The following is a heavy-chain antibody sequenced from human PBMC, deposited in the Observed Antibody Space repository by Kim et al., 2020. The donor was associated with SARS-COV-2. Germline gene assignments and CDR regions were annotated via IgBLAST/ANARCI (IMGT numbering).Heavy chain of an antibody. J-gene: IGHJ6*02. CDR3: AKDFLCAGGCCDSHWVDYGLDV. CDR1: GLSFSNYA. CDR2: IWYDGSNK. Sequence: GGSLRLSCVASGLSFSNYAIHWVRQAPGKGLEWVAVIWYDGSNKIYAASVKGRFTVSRDNSKNTAYLQMDSLGAEDTAVYHCAKDFLCAGGCCDSHWVDYGLDVWGQGTTVTVSS. V-gene: IGHV3-33*03. D-gene: IGHD2-15*01.